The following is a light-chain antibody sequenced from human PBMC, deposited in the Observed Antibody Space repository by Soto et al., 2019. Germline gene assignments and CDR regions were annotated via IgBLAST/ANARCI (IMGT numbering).Light chain of an antibody. V-gene: IGLV1-40*01. CDR2: GNS. CDR1: SSNIGAGYD. J-gene: IGLJ1*01. Sequence: HSVLTQPPSVSGAPGQRVTISCTGSSSNIGAGYDVHWYQQLPGTAPKLLIYGNSNRPSGVPDRFSGSKSGTSASLAITGLQAEDEADYYCQSYDSSLRGVFGTGTKLTVL. CDR3: QSYDSSLRGV.